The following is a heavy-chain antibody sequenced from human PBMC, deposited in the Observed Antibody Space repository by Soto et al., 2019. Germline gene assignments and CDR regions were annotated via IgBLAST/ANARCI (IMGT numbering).Heavy chain of an antibody. J-gene: IGHJ4*02. CDR2: IIPTFGTP. CDR3: ASERSAQYFDF. Sequence: QVQLVQSGTVVQRRGSSVKVSCQASGGTFSSHGMAWVRQAPGQRLEWMGGIIPTFGTPTYAPKFQGRVTITADKATNTAYMELSSLRSEDTGVYYCASERSAQYFDFWGQGTLITVS. D-gene: IGHD1-26*01. V-gene: IGHV1-69*06. CDR1: GGTFSSHG.